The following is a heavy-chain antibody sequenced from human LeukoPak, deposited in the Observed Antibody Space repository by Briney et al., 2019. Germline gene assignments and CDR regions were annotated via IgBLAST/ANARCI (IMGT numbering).Heavy chain of an antibody. CDR1: GFTSSTYA. Sequence: PGGSLRLSCAASGFTSSTYAMHWVRQAPGKGLEWVAVISYDGIHEYYADSVRGRFTISRDNSKNTLFLQMTSLRSEDTAVYYCARPYSPGAGYGMNVWGQGTTVTVSS. D-gene: IGHD5-18*01. CDR2: ISYDGIHE. V-gene: IGHV3-30-3*01. CDR3: ARPYSPGAGYGMNV. J-gene: IGHJ6*02.